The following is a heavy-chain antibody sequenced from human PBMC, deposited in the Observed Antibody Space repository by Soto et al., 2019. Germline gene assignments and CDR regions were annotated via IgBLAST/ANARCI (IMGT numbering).Heavy chain of an antibody. Sequence: PRRALSLSCASSGFTFSSYAMSWVHQAPGKGLEWVSAISGSGGSTYYADSVKGRFTISRDNSKNTLYLQMNSLRAEDTAVYYCAKEVVAATLNWFVPWVQGTLVTVSS. CDR2: ISGSGGST. V-gene: IGHV3-23*01. D-gene: IGHD2-15*01. CDR1: GFTFSSYA. J-gene: IGHJ5*02. CDR3: AKEVVAATLNWFVP.